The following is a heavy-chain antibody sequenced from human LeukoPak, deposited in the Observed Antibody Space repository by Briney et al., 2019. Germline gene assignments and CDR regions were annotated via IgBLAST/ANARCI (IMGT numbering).Heavy chain of an antibody. CDR1: GFTFKSYD. V-gene: IGHV3-30*02. CDR3: ARGSEWSSGVSDY. Sequence: GGSLRLSCAASGFTFKSYDMHWVRQAPGKGLEWVAFIRYDGSNKYYADSVKGRFTISRDNSKNSLYLQMNSLRAEDTAVYYCARGSEWSSGVSDYWGQGTLVTVSS. D-gene: IGHD3-3*01. CDR2: IRYDGSNK. J-gene: IGHJ4*02.